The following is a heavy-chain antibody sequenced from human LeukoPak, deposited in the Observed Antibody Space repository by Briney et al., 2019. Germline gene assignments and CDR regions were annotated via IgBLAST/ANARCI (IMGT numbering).Heavy chain of an antibody. J-gene: IGHJ4*02. CDR3: ARVQGQPYYFDY. CDR2: IYSGGNT. V-gene: IGHV3-53*01. Sequence: GGSLRLSCAASGFTVSSNYMSWVRQAPGKGLEWVSIIYSGGNTYYADSVRGRFTISRDNSKNTLFLQTNTLRAEDTAVYYCARVQGQPYYFDYWGQGTLVTVSS. CDR1: GFTVSSNY. D-gene: IGHD4-11*01.